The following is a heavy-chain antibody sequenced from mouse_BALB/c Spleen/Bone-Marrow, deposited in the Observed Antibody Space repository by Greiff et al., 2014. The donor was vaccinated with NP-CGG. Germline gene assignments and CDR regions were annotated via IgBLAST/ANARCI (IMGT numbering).Heavy chain of an antibody. CDR1: GYNFTSYW. V-gene: IGHV1-55*01. CDR2: IYPGSGST. CDR3: ARFSQLGLLAY. Sequence: GAELVKPGTSVKLSCKASGYNFTSYWINWVKLRPGQGLEWIGDIYPGSGSTNYNEKFKSKATLTVDTSSSTAYMQLSSLASEDSALYYCARFSQLGLLAYWGQGTLVTVSA. J-gene: IGHJ3*01. D-gene: IGHD3-1*01.